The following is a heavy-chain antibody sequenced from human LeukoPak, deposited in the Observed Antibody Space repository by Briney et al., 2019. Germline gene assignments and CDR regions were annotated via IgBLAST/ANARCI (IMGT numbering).Heavy chain of an antibody. CDR3: ARGRQSGWYVGVDY. CDR1: GGSFSGYY. J-gene: IGHJ4*02. D-gene: IGHD6-19*01. CDR2: INHRGST. Sequence: SETLSLTCAVYGGSFSGYYWSWIRQPPGKGLEWIGEINHRGSTNYNPSLKSRVTISVDTSKNQFSLKLSSVTAADTAVYYCARGRQSGWYVGVDYWGQGTLVTVSS. V-gene: IGHV4-34*01.